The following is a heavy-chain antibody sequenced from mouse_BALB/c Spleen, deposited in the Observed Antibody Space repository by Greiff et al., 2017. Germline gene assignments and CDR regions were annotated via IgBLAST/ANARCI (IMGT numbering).Heavy chain of an antibody. CDR2: IDPENGDT. J-gene: IGHJ2*01. CDR3: NALLRGDY. V-gene: IGHV14-4*02. CDR1: GFNIKDYY. Sequence: GQLQQSGAELVRSGASVKLSCTASGFNIKDYYMHWVKQRPEQGLEWIGWIDPENGDTEYAPKFQGKATMTADTSSNTAYLQLSSLTSEDTAVYYCNALLRGDYWGQGTTLTVSS. D-gene: IGHD1-1*01.